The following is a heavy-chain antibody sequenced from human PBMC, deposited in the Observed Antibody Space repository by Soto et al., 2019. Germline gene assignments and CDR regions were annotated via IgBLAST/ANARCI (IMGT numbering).Heavy chain of an antibody. V-gene: IGHV1-69*02. CDR1: GGTFSSYT. D-gene: IGHD2-15*01. J-gene: IGHJ6*03. CDR3: ARADASGSGRGYYYYYMDV. Sequence: GASVKVSCKASGGTFSSYTISWVRQAPGQGLEWMGRIIPILGIANYAQKYQGRVTITADKSTSTAYMELSSLRSEDTAVYYCARADASGSGRGYYYYYMDVWGKGTTVTVSS. CDR2: IIPILGIA.